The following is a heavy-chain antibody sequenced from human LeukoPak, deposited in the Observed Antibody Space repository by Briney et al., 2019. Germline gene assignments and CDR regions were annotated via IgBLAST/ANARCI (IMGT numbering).Heavy chain of an antibody. V-gene: IGHV3-21*01. CDR3: AKPRDATTSDYYYYYMDV. Sequence: GGSLRLSCAPSGLTLSSQRMNWVPQAPGKGLGWVSSISCCSNYIYYADSVKGRYTITRDNEKTSLYLQMHSHRHQDTPLFYFAKPRDATTSDYYYYYMDVWGKGTTVTVSS. CDR1: GLTLSSQR. CDR2: ISCCSNYI. D-gene: IGHD1-26*01. J-gene: IGHJ6*03.